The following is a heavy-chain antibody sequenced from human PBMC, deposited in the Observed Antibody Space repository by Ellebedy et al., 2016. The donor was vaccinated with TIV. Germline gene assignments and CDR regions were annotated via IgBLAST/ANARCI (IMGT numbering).Heavy chain of an antibody. J-gene: IGHJ4*02. CDR3: ARGGGSFSDH. V-gene: IGHV4-59*01. Sequence: SETLSLTCTVSGGSISSYYWSWIRQPPGKGLEWIGYIYYSGSTYYNPSLKSRVTISVDTSKNQFSLKLSSVTAADTAVYYCARGGGSFSDHWGQGTLVTVSS. CDR1: GGSISSYY. CDR2: IYYSGST. D-gene: IGHD2-15*01.